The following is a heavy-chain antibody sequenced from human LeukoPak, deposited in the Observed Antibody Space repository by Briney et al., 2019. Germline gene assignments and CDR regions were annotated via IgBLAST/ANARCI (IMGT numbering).Heavy chain of an antibody. J-gene: IGHJ6*03. D-gene: IGHD4-23*01. CDR2: ISAYNGNT. CDR3: ARIRSVTPDYYYYMDV. CDR1: GYTFTSYG. V-gene: IGHV1-18*01. Sequence: ASVKVSCKASGYTFTSYGISWVRQAPGQGLEWMGWISAYNGNTNYAQKLQGRVTMTTDTSTSTAYMELRSLRSDDTAVYYCARIRSVTPDYYYYMDVWGKGTTVTVSS.